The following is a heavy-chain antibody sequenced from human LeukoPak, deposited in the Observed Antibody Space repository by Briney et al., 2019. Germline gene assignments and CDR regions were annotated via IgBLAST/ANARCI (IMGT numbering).Heavy chain of an antibody. J-gene: IGHJ5*02. Sequence: SETLSLTCTVSGGSISNYYWSWIRQPPGKGLEWIGYIYYSGSTNYNPSLKRRVTISVDTSKNQFSLKLSSVTAADTAVYYCARHTAEKYNWFDRWGQGTLVTVSS. CDR3: ARHTAEKYNWFDR. CDR2: IYYSGST. CDR1: GGSISNYY. D-gene: IGHD5-24*01. V-gene: IGHV4-59*08.